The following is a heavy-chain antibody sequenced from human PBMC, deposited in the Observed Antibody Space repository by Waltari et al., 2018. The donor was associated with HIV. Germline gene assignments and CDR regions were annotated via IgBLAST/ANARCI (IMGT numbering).Heavy chain of an antibody. J-gene: IGHJ6*02. CDR2: MNPNSGNT. CDR1: GYTFTSSD. CDR3: ARARNDYHYNGMDV. V-gene: IGHV1-8*01. Sequence: QVQLVQSGAEVKKPGASVKVSCKTSGYTFTSSDINWLRTATGQGMEWMGWMNPNSGNTTYAQHLQGRVTMTTSTSISTAYMELSSLRFEDKAVYYRARARNDYHYNGMDVWRQGITVTVYS.